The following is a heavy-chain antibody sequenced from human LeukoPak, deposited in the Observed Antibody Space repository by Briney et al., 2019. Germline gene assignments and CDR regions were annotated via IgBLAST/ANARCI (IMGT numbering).Heavy chain of an antibody. CDR2: IYSGGST. V-gene: IGHV3-53*01. J-gene: IGHJ6*02. CDR1: GFTVSSNY. D-gene: IGHD2-15*01. Sequence: PGGSLRLSCAASGFTVSSNYMSWVRQAPGKGLEWVSVIYSGGSTYYADSVKGRFTISRDNSKNTLYLQMNSLRAEDTAVYYCARPDFYCSGGSCYSDYYYYYGMDVWGQGTTVTVSS. CDR3: ARPDFYCSGGSCYSDYYYYYGMDV.